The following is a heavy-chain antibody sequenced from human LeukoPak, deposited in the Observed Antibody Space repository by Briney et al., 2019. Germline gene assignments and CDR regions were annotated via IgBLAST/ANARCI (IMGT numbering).Heavy chain of an antibody. D-gene: IGHD3-10*01. CDR1: GGSFSGYY. CDR3: ARNGGSYSFDY. CDR2: INHSGST. Sequence: SETLSLTCAVYGGSFSGYYWSWIRQPPGKGLEWIGEINHSGSTNYNPSLKSRVTISVDTSKTQFSLKLTSVTAADTAVYYCARNGGSYSFDYWGQGTLVTVSS. J-gene: IGHJ4*02. V-gene: IGHV4-34*01.